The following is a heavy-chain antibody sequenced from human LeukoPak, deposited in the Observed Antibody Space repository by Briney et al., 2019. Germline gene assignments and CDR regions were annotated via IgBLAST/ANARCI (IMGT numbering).Heavy chain of an antibody. Sequence: PGGSLRLPCAASGFTFSSYAMSWVRQAPGKGLEWVSAISGSGGSTYYADSVKGRFTISRDNSKNTLYLQMNSLRAEDTAVYYCAKGGSSGWYWGAFFDYWGQGTLVTVSS. V-gene: IGHV3-23*01. CDR1: GFTFSSYA. CDR3: AKGGSSGWYWGAFFDY. D-gene: IGHD6-19*01. CDR2: ISGSGGST. J-gene: IGHJ4*02.